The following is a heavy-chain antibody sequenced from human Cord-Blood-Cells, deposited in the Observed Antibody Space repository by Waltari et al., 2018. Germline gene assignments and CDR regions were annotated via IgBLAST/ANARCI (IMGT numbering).Heavy chain of an antibody. CDR2: IYYSGST. CDR1: GGSISSGGYY. V-gene: IGHV4-31*03. J-gene: IGHJ1*01. Sequence: QVQLQESGPGLVKPSQTLSLTCTVSGGSISSGGYYWSWIRQHPEKGLEWIGYIYYSGSTYYNPSLKSRVTISVDTSKNQFSLKLSSVTAADTAVYYCARTGGEWLEYFQHWGQGTLVTVSS. CDR3: ARTGGEWLEYFQH. D-gene: IGHD3-3*01.